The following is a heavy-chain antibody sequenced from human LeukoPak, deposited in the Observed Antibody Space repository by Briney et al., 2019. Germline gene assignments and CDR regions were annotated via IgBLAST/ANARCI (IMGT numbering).Heavy chain of an antibody. J-gene: IGHJ4*02. CDR2: ISSSGSTI. Sequence: GGSLRLSCAASGFTFSSYEMNWVRQAPGKGLEWVSYISSSGSTIYYADSVKGRFTISRDNAKNSLYLQMNSLRAEDTAVYYCARGRNDYGDYEVDYWGQGTLVTVSS. V-gene: IGHV3-48*03. CDR1: GFTFSSYE. CDR3: ARGRNDYGDYEVDY. D-gene: IGHD4-17*01.